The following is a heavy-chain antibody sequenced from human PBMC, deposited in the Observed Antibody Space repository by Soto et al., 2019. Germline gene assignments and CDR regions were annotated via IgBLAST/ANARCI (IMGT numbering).Heavy chain of an antibody. CDR1: GYTFTSYG. J-gene: IGHJ4*02. D-gene: IGHD1-26*01. CDR3: ARRTSSRIVGATPSLIDF. Sequence: GASVKVSCKASGYTFTSYGISWVRQAPGQGLEWMGWISAYNGNTNYAQKLQGRVTMTTDTSTSTAYMELRSLRSDDTAVYYCARRTSSRIVGATPSLIDFWAQGTLVTVSS. CDR2: ISAYNGNT. V-gene: IGHV1-18*01.